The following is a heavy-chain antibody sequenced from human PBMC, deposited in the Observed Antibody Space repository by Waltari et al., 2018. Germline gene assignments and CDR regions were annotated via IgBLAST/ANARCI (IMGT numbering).Heavy chain of an antibody. CDR3: ARVWDIVVVPAVGY. Sequence: VQLQASGTALVKPSATLSLTCAVCGYSISSGDYWGWIRQPPGKGLEWIGSIYHSGSTYYNPSLKSRVTISVDTSKNQFSLKLSSVTAADTAVYYCARVWDIVVVPAVGYWGQGTLVTVSS. D-gene: IGHD2-2*01. J-gene: IGHJ4*02. V-gene: IGHV4-38-2*01. CDR1: GYSISSGDY. CDR2: IYHSGST.